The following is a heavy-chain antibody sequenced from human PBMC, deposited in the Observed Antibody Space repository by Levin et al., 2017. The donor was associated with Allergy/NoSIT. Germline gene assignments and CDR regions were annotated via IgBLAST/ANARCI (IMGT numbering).Heavy chain of an antibody. D-gene: IGHD1-26*01. Sequence: ASVKVSCAASGFTFSTYAMSWVRQAPGGGLEWVSGIISSSGTTYYAASAKGRFTISRDTSKNTLYLQMNSLRAEDTAIYYCANSGSYYSGNYGYFDLWGRGTLVTVSS. CDR3: ANSGSYYSGNYGYFDL. CDR1: GFTFSTYA. CDR2: IISSSGTT. J-gene: IGHJ2*01. V-gene: IGHV3-23*01.